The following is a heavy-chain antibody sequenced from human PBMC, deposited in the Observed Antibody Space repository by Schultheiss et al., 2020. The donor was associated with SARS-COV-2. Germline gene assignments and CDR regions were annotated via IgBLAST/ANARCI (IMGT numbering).Heavy chain of an antibody. CDR1: GFTFSSYG. Sequence: GGSLRLSCAASGFTFSSYGMHWVRQAPGKGLEWVAVIWYDGSNKYYADSVKGRFTISRDNSKNTLYLQMNSLRAEDTAVYYCARDMGYYGSGSYYKGWFDPWGQGTLVTVSS. J-gene: IGHJ5*02. V-gene: IGHV3-33*01. CDR2: IWYDGSNK. CDR3: ARDMGYYGSGSYYKGWFDP. D-gene: IGHD3-10*01.